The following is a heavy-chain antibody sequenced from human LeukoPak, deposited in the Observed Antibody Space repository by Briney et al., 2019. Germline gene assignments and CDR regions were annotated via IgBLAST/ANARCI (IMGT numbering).Heavy chain of an antibody. CDR1: GYTFTSYA. J-gene: IGHJ4*02. CDR3: AREGTFGEPFDY. CDR2: INAGNGNT. V-gene: IGHV1-3*01. D-gene: IGHD3-16*01. Sequence: ASVKVSCKASGYTFTSYAMHWVRQAPGQRLEWMGWINAGNGNTKYSQKFQGRVTITRDTSASTAYMELSSLRSEDTAVYYCAREGTFGEPFDYWGQGTLVTVSS.